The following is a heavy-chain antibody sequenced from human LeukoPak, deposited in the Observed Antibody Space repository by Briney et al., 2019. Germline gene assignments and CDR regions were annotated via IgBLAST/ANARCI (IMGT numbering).Heavy chain of an antibody. J-gene: IGHJ3*02. V-gene: IGHV4-59*01. CDR1: GGSISSYY. CDR2: IYYSGST. Sequence: SETLSLTCTVSGGSISSYYWSWIRQPPGKGLEWIGYIYYSGSTNCNPSVKSRVAISVDTSKKQFSLTLSSLTAADTAVYYCARGRTAVIAPYAFDIWGQGTMVTVSS. D-gene: IGHD4-23*01. CDR3: ARGRTAVIAPYAFDI.